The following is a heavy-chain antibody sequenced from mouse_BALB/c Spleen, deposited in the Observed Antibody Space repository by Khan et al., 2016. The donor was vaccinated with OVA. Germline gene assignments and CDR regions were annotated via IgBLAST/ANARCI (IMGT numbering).Heavy chain of an antibody. V-gene: IGHV5-6*01. CDR2: ISSGADYT. CDR3: ASHLTGSFAY. CDR1: GFTFIAYS. Sequence: EVELVESGGDLVKPGGSLKLSFAASGFTFIAYSMSWVRQTPDKRREWVATISSGADYTYYPDGVKGRFTISRDNAKNTLYLQMSSLKSEDTAMYYCASHLTGSFAYWGQGTLVTVSA. D-gene: IGHD4-1*01. J-gene: IGHJ3*01.